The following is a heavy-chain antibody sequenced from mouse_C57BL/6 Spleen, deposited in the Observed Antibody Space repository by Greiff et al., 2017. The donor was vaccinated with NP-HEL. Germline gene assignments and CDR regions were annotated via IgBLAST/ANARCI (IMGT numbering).Heavy chain of an antibody. CDR1: GYAFSSYW. J-gene: IGHJ4*01. CDR3: ARSGGSSYDYYAMDY. D-gene: IGHD1-1*01. V-gene: IGHV1-80*01. CDR2: IYPGDGDT. Sequence: VQLQQSGAELVKPGASVKISCKASGYAFSSYWMNWVKQRPGKGLEWIGQIYPGDGDTNYNGKFKGKATLTADKSSSTAYMQLSSLTSEDSAVYFCARSGGSSYDYYAMDYWGQGTSVTVSS.